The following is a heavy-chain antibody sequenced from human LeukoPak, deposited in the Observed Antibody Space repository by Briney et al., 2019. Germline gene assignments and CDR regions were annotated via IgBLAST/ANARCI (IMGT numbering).Heavy chain of an antibody. V-gene: IGHV1-18*01. CDR3: AVVVVPAAIVGDYYGMDV. CDR1: GYTFTSYG. D-gene: IGHD2-2*02. J-gene: IGHJ6*02. Sequence: ASVKVSCKASGYTFTSYGISWVRQAPGQGLEWMGWISAYNGNTNYAQKLQGRVTMTTDTSTSTAYMELRSLRSDDTAVYYCAVVVVPAAIVGDYYGMDVWGQGTMVTVSS. CDR2: ISAYNGNT.